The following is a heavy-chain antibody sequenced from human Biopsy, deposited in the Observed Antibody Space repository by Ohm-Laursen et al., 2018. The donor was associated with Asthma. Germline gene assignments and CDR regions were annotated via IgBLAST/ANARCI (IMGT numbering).Heavy chain of an antibody. CDR2: ISWNSVTV. Sequence: SLRLSCAASGFAFDDSAMHWVRQAPGRGLEWVAGISWNSVTVDYAASVKGRFTISRDNAKNSLDLEMNSLRSEDTALYYCTKDTLSSSWKWFDPWGQGTMVNVST. CDR1: GFAFDDSA. D-gene: IGHD2-2*01. CDR3: TKDTLSSSWKWFDP. J-gene: IGHJ5*02. V-gene: IGHV3-9*01.